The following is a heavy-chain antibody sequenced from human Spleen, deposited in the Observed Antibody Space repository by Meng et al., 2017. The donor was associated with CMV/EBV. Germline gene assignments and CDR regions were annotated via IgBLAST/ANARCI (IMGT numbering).Heavy chain of an antibody. CDR1: GYTFTGYY. Sequence: ASVKVSCKASGYTFTGYYIHWVRQAPGQGLEWMGWIHPNSGGTNYAQKFQGRVTITTDESTSTAYMELSSLRSEDTAVYYCARGGKGWELPYFDYWGQGTLVTVSS. J-gene: IGHJ4*02. CDR3: ARGGKGWELPYFDY. V-gene: IGHV1-2*02. D-gene: IGHD1-26*01. CDR2: IHPNSGGT.